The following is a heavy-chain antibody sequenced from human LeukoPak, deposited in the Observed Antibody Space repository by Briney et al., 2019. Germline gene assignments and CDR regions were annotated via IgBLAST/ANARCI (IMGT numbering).Heavy chain of an antibody. J-gene: IGHJ3*02. D-gene: IGHD3-3*01. V-gene: IGHV3-53*01. CDR2: IYSGGST. CDR3: AKDSYYDFWSGYLPAFDI. CDR1: GFTVINNY. Sequence: TGGSLRLSCVVSGFTVINNYMSWVRQAPGKGLEWVSVIYSGGSTYYADSVKGRFTISRDNSKNTLYLQMNSLRAEDTAVYYCAKDSYYDFWSGYLPAFDIWGQGTMVTVSS.